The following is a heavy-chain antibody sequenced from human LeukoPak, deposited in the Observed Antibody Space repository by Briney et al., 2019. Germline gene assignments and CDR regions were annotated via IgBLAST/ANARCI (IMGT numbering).Heavy chain of an antibody. Sequence: SETLSLTCAVYGGSFSAYYWSWIRQPPGKGLEWIGEINHSGSTNYNPSLKSRVTISVDTSKNQFSLKLSSVTAADTAVYYCARDHAVAATRFDYWGQGTLVTVSS. J-gene: IGHJ4*02. V-gene: IGHV4-34*01. CDR1: GGSFSAYY. CDR2: INHSGST. CDR3: ARDHAVAATRFDY. D-gene: IGHD2-15*01.